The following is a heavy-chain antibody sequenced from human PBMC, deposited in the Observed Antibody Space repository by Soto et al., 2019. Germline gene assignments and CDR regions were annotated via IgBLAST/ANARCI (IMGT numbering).Heavy chain of an antibody. V-gene: IGHV2-5*02. J-gene: IGHJ6*02. CDR2: IYWDDDK. CDR1: GFSLSTSGVG. CDR3: ANSLSWYDILTGYYYYYGMDV. Sequence: QITLKESGPTLVKPTQTLTLTCTFSGFSLSTSGVGVGWIRQPPGKALEWLALIYWDDDKRYSPSLKSRLTITKDTSKNQVVLTMTNMDPVDTATYYCANSLSWYDILTGYYYYYGMDVWGQGTTVTVSS. D-gene: IGHD3-9*01.